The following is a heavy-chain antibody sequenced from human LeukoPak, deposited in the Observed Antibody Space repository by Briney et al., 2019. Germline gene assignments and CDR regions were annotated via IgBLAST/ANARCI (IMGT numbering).Heavy chain of an antibody. CDR3: ATPDSSGYYYLY. V-gene: IGHV4-4*07. D-gene: IGHD3-22*01. Sequence: SETLSLTCTVSGGSISSYYWSWVRQPAGKGLEWIGRIYTSGSTNYNPSLKSRVTISVDTSKNQFSLKLSSVTAADTAVYYCATPDSSGYYYLYWGQGNLVTVSS. CDR2: IYTSGST. CDR1: GGSISSYY. J-gene: IGHJ4*02.